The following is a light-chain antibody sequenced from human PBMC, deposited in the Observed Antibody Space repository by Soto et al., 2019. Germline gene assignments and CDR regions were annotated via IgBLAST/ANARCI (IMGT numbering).Light chain of an antibody. CDR2: DAS. CDR1: QSISSY. CDR3: QQYNRYTT. V-gene: IGKV1-5*01. J-gene: IGKJ4*01. Sequence: DIQLHPSPSSLSASVGDRVTITCRASQSISSYLNWYQQKPGKAPKLLIYDASTLESGATSRSRGSGSGTEFTITTRSRQLDDVATSYCQQYNRYTTFGGGTK.